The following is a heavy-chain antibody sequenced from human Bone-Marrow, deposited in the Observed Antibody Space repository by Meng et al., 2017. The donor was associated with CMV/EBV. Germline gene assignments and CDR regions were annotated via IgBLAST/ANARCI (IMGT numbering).Heavy chain of an antibody. Sequence: ASVKVSCKASGYTFTSYDINWVRQATGQGLEWMGWMNPNSGNTGYAQKFQGRVTITRNTSISTAYMELSSLRSEDTAVYYCARGHTVTTSYYYGMAVWGQGHTVTGSS. D-gene: IGHD4-11*01. V-gene: IGHV1-8*03. J-gene: IGHJ6*01. CDR1: GYTFTSYD. CDR2: MNPNSGNT. CDR3: ARGHTVTTSYYYGMAV.